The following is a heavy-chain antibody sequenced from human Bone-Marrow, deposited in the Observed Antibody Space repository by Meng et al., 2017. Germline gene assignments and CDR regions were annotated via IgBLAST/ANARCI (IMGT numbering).Heavy chain of an antibody. Sequence: EVQLVESGGGLVQPGGSLRLSCAASGFTYKDYAMNWVRQAPGKGLEWVSGISGSGDNTYYVDSVKGRFTISRDNSKNTLYLQMNSLRVDDTAVYYCANQRSVGGRYWGQGTLVTVSS. J-gene: IGHJ4*02. V-gene: IGHV3-23*04. CDR3: ANQRSVGGRY. D-gene: IGHD4-23*01. CDR2: ISGSGDNT. CDR1: GFTYKDYA.